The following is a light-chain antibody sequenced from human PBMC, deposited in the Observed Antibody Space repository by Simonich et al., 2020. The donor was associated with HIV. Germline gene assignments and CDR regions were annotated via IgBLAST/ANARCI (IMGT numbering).Light chain of an antibody. J-gene: IGKJ4*01. CDR1: QSVSNT. Sequence: EIVMTQSPVTLSVSPGKRAPLSCRVSQSVSNTVAWSQQKPSQAPRLLSYGASTRATGVPDRFSGSGSGTEFSLTISSLQSEDSAVYYCQQYNKWPLTFGGGTKVEIK. CDR2: GAS. V-gene: IGKV3-15*01. CDR3: QQYNKWPLT.